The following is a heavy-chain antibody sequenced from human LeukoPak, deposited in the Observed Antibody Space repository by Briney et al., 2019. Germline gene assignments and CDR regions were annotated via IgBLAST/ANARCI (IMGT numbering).Heavy chain of an antibody. J-gene: IGHJ5*02. CDR2: ISGSGGST. V-gene: IGHV3-23*01. CDR3: ARLGYASWFDP. D-gene: IGHD2-15*01. CDR1: GFTFSGYA. Sequence: GGSLRLSCAASGFTFSGYAMSWVRQAPGRGLEWVSAISGSGGSTYYADSVKGRFTISRDNAKNSLYLQMNSLRAEDTAVYYCARLGYASWFDPWGQGTLVTVSS.